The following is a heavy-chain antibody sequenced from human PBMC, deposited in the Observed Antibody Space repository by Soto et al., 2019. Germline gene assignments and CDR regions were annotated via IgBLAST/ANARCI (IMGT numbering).Heavy chain of an antibody. Sequence: CAVSGYSISSGYYWGWIRQPPGKGLEWIGSIYHSGSTYYNPSLKSRVTISVDTSKNQFSLKLSSVTAADTAVYYCASLYYYDSSGYPYYFDYWGQGTLVTVSS. V-gene: IGHV4-38-2*01. J-gene: IGHJ4*02. CDR1: GYSISSGYY. D-gene: IGHD3-22*01. CDR2: IYHSGST. CDR3: ASLYYYDSSGYPYYFDY.